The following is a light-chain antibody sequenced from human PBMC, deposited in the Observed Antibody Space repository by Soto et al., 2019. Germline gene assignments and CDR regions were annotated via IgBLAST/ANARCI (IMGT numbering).Light chain of an antibody. J-gene: IGKJ4*01. CDR1: QTVRNNY. CDR2: DAS. CDR3: QQFSSYPLT. V-gene: IGKV3-20*01. Sequence: EFVLTQSPGTLSLSPGERATLAWRASQTVRNNYLAWYQQKPGQAPRLLIYDASSRATGIPDRFSGGGSGTDFTLTISRLEPEDFAVYYCQQFSSYPLTFGGGAKADIK.